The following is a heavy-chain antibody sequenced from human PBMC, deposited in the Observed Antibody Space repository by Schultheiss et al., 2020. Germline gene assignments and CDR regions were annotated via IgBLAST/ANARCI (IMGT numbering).Heavy chain of an antibody. Sequence: GESLKISCKGSGYSFTSYWFGWVRQMPGKGLEWMGIIYPGDSDTRYSPSFQGQVTIPADKPISTAYLQWSSLKASDTAMYYCARAPKKGYCSGGSFYSDYCYGMDVWGQGTTVTVSS. CDR2: IYPGDSDT. CDR1: GYSFTSYW. D-gene: IGHD2-15*01. V-gene: IGHV5-51*04. J-gene: IGHJ6*02. CDR3: ARAPKKGYCSGGSFYSDYCYGMDV.